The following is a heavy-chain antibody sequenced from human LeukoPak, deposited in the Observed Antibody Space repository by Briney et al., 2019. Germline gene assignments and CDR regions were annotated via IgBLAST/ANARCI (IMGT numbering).Heavy chain of an antibody. CDR1: GYTFTSYG. Sequence: ASVKVSCKASGYTFTSYGISWVRQAPGQGLEWMGWISAYNGNTNYAQKLQGRVTMTTDTSTSTAYMELRSLRSDDTAVYYCARGRKTVRGDINLPFDYWGQGTLVTVSS. D-gene: IGHD3-10*01. CDR3: ARGRKTVRGDINLPFDY. CDR2: ISAYNGNT. J-gene: IGHJ4*02. V-gene: IGHV1-18*01.